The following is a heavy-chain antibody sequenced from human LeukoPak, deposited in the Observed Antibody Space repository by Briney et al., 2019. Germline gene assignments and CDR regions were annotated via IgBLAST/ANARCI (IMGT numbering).Heavy chain of an antibody. D-gene: IGHD2-15*01. V-gene: IGHV3-7*01. CDR1: GFTLSRYW. J-gene: IGHJ4*02. CDR3: AREYCSGGSCYHDY. CDR2: IKQDGSEK. Sequence: GGSLRLSCAASGFTLSRYWMRWVRQAPGEGLEWVANIKQDGSEKYYVDSVKGRFTISRDNAKNSLYLQMNSLRAEDTAVYYCAREYCSGGSCYHDYWGQGTLVTVSS.